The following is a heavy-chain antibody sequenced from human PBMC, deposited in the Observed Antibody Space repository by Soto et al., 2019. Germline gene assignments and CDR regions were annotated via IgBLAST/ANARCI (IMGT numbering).Heavy chain of an antibody. CDR2: ISGSGGST. Sequence: EVQLLESGGGLVQPGGSLRLSCAASGFTFSSYAMSWVRQAPGKGLEWVSAISGSGGSTYYEDSVKGRYTISRDNSKNTLNLQVNSLRAADTAVYSWAKAERGGYYGSESYYNDAHWGQGALVTVSS. V-gene: IGHV3-23*01. D-gene: IGHD3-10*01. CDR1: GFTFSSYA. J-gene: IGHJ4*02. CDR3: AKAERGGYYGSESYYNDAH.